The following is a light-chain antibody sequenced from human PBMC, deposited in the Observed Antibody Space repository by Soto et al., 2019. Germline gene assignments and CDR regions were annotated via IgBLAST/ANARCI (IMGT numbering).Light chain of an antibody. V-gene: IGLV3-21*04. CDR1: NIGSKS. CDR2: YDS. Sequence: SYELTQPPSVSVAPGKTARITCGGNNIGSKSVHWYQQKPGQAPVLVIYYDSDRPSGIPERFSGSNSENTATLTISRVEAGDEADYYCQVWDSSSDHPWVFGGGTKLTVL. CDR3: QVWDSSSDHPWV. J-gene: IGLJ3*02.